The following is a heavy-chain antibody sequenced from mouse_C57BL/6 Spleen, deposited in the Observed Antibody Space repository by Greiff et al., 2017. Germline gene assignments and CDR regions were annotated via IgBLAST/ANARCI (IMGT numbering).Heavy chain of an antibody. CDR3: ARSLGDGSDY. J-gene: IGHJ2*01. Sequence: QVQLQQPGAELVRPGSSVKLSCKASGYTFTSYWMDWVKQRPGQGLEWIGNIYPSDSETHYNQKFKDKATLTVDKSSSTAYMQRSSLTSEDSAVYYCARSLGDGSDYWGQGTTLTVSS. D-gene: IGHD2-3*01. V-gene: IGHV1-61*01. CDR1: GYTFTSYW. CDR2: IYPSDSET.